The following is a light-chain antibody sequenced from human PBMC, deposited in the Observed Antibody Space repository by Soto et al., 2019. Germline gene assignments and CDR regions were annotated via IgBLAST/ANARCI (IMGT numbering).Light chain of an antibody. CDR2: DAS. CDR3: QQYSSFSRT. J-gene: IGKJ1*01. Sequence: DIQMTQSPSTLSGSVGDRVTSTCRASQTISTWLAWYQQKPGKDPELLIYDASTLESGVPSRFSGSGSGTEFSLTISRLQTDDFATFYCQQYSSFSRTFGQGTKLDIK. CDR1: QTISTW. V-gene: IGKV1-5*01.